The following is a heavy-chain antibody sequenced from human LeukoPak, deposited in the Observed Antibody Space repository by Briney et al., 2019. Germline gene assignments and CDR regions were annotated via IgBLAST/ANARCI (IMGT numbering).Heavy chain of an antibody. Sequence: YPGRSLRLSCAASGFTSSTYGMHWVRQAPGKGLEWVAVIWYDGGSKYYADSVKGRFTISRDNSKNTLYLQMNSLRAEDTAVYYCARERNGDYTLLYWGQGSLVTVSS. J-gene: IGHJ4*02. CDR1: GFTSSTYG. CDR2: IWYDGGSK. CDR3: ARERNGDYTLLY. D-gene: IGHD4-17*01. V-gene: IGHV3-33*01.